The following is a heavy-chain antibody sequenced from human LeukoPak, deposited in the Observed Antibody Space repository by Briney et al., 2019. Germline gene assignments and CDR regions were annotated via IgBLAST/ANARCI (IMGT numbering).Heavy chain of an antibody. CDR2: MNPNSGNT. V-gene: IGHV1-8*01. CDR3: ARDLVGATGQPYYYYYGMDV. J-gene: IGHJ6*02. D-gene: IGHD1-26*01. Sequence: ASVKVSCKASGYTFTSYDINWVRQATGQGLEWMGWMNPNSGNTGYAQKFQGRVTMTRNTSISTAYMELSRLRSDDTAVYYCARDLVGATGQPYYYYYGMDVWGQGTTVTVSS. CDR1: GYTFTSYD.